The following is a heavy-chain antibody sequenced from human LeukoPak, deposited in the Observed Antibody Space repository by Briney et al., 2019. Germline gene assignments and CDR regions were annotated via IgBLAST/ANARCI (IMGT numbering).Heavy chain of an antibody. J-gene: IGHJ3*02. V-gene: IGHV4-31*03. Sequence: PSETLSLTCTVSGGSISSGGYYWSWIRQHPGKGLEWIGYIYYSGSTYYNPSLKSRVTISVDTSKNQFSLKLSSVTAADTAVYYCAREGNVGGSGSWHDAFDIWGQGTMVTVSS. CDR2: IYYSGST. CDR3: AREGNVGGSGSWHDAFDI. CDR1: GGSISSGGYY. D-gene: IGHD6-6*01.